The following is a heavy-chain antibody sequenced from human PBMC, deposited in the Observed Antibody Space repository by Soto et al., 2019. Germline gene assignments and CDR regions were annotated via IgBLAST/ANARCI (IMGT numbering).Heavy chain of an antibody. CDR2: IYSLGNT. CDR1: GGSISSSRYY. V-gene: IGHV4-39*01. D-gene: IGHD3-22*01. Sequence: QMQLQESGPGLVKPSETLSLTCTVSGGSISSSRYYWGWIRQPPGQGLEWLGTIYSLGNTYYNPSLKSRVTISVDKSKSQLFLQLSSVTATDTAVYYCARQIYDSSGYYYAYWGQGTLVTVSS. J-gene: IGHJ4*02. CDR3: ARQIYDSSGYYYAY.